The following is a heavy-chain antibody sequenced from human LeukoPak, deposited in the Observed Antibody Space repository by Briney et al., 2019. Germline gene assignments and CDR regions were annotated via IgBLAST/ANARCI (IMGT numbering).Heavy chain of an antibody. CDR3: ARGYSSSSVFYYYYGMDV. CDR2: IYSGVST. V-gene: IGHV3-53*01. J-gene: IGHJ6*02. D-gene: IGHD6-6*01. CDR1: GFTVSSNY. Sequence: PGGSLRLSCAASGFTVSSNYMSWVRQAPGKGLEWVSVIYSGVSTYYADSVKGRFTISRDNSKNTLYLQMNSLRAEDTAVYYCARGYSSSSVFYYYYGMDVWGQGTTVTVSS.